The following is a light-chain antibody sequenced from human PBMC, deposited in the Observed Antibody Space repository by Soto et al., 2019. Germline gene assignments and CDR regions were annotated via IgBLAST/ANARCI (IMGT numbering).Light chain of an antibody. CDR3: QQRGT. V-gene: IGKV3-20*01. CDR1: QSVSSSY. Sequence: EIVLTQSPGTVSLSQGERATLSCRASQSVSSSYLAWYQQKPGQAPRLLIYGASSRATGIPDRFSGSGSGTDFTLTISRLEPEDFAVYYCQQRGTFGQGTKVDI. CDR2: GAS. J-gene: IGKJ1*01.